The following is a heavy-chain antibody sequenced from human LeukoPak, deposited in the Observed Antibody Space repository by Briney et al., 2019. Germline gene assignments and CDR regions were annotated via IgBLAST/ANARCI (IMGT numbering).Heavy chain of an antibody. V-gene: IGHV5-51*01. CDR3: ARLDVGGYYFAEN. D-gene: IGHD3-22*01. CDR2: VHPRDPEI. Sequence: GESLKISCKGSGYSFTTYWIGWLRQMPGRGPEWMGVVHPRDPEIKYRPPLQGQVTISVDKSISAAYLQWDSLKASDTAMYYCARLDVGGYYFAENWGQGTLVTVSS. CDR1: GYSFTTYW. J-gene: IGHJ4*02.